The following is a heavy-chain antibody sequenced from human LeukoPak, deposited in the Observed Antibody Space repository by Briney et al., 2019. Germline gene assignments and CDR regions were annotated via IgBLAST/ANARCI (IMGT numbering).Heavy chain of an antibody. CDR3: VRDSTISGWYELGY. J-gene: IGHJ4*02. V-gene: IGHV3-7*03. CDR2: IKKDGSEK. CDR1: GFTFSSYW. Sequence: GGSLRLSCTASGFTFSSYWMSWVRQAPGKGLEWVANIKKDGSEKYYVDSVKGRFTISRDNAKTSLYLQMNSLRAEDTAVYFCVRDSTISGWYELGYWGQGTLVTVSS. D-gene: IGHD6-19*01.